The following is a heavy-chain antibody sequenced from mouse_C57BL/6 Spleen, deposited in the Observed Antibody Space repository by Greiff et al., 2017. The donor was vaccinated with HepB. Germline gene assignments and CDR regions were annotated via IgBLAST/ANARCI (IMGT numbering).Heavy chain of an antibody. CDR1: GYTFTSYW. Sequence: QVHVKQPGAELVKPGASVKMSCKASGYTFTSYWITWVKQRPGQGLEWIGDIYPGSGSTNYNEKFKSKATLTVDTSSSTAYMQLSSLTSEDSAVYYCARTRASYAMDYWGQGTSVTVSS. CDR2: IYPGSGST. CDR3: ARTRASYAMDY. J-gene: IGHJ4*01. V-gene: IGHV1-55*01. D-gene: IGHD3-3*01.